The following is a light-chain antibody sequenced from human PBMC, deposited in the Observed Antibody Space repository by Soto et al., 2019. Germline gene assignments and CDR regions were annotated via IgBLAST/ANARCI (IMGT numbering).Light chain of an antibody. J-gene: IGKJ1*01. CDR2: AAS. Sequence: EIVLTQSPGTLSLSPGERATLSCRASQSISSNYLAWYQQKPGQPPRLLIYAASSRATGIPDRFSGSGSGTDFTLTISRLEPEDFAVYYCQQYGGSPKTFGQGTKVEIK. V-gene: IGKV3-20*01. CDR3: QQYGGSPKT. CDR1: QSISSNY.